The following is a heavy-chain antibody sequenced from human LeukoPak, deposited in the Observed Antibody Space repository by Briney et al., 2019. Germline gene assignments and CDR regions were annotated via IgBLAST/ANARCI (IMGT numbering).Heavy chain of an antibody. V-gene: IGHV3-30*03. Sequence: GGSLRLSCAASGFTFSSYGMHWVRQAPGKGLEWVAVISYDGSNKYYADSVKGRFTISRDNSKNTLYLQMNSLRAEDTAVYYCARLYDYSNYFDYWGQGTLVTVSS. D-gene: IGHD4-11*01. CDR2: ISYDGSNK. J-gene: IGHJ4*02. CDR1: GFTFSSYG. CDR3: ARLYDYSNYFDY.